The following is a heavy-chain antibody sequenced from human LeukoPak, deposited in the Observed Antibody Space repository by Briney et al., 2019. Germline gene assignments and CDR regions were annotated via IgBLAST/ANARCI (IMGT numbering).Heavy chain of an antibody. D-gene: IGHD3-22*01. CDR2: IYYSGST. CDR1: GASISSGLYY. J-gene: IGHJ4*02. CDR3: ARDSYDDSGHRRFDS. V-gene: IGHV4-31*03. Sequence: KPSETLSLTCTVSGASISSGLYYWSWIRQHPGQGLEWIGYIYYSGSTYYNPSLESRVTMSLDTSKRQFSLKLSSMTAADTAVYYCARDSYDDSGHRRFDSWGQGTLVTVSS.